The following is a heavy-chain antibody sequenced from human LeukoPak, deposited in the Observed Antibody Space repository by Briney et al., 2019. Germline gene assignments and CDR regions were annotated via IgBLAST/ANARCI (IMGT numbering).Heavy chain of an antibody. CDR3: ARDESRGNLVTAPGY. V-gene: IGHV3-48*03. J-gene: IGHJ4*02. Sequence: PGGSLRLSCAASGFTFSSYEMNWVRQAPGKGLEWVSYISSSGSTIYYADSVKGRFTISRDNAKNALYLQMNSLRVEDTAVYYCARDESRGNLVTAPGYWGQGTLVTVSS. CDR1: GFTFSSYE. D-gene: IGHD2-21*02. CDR2: ISSSGSTI.